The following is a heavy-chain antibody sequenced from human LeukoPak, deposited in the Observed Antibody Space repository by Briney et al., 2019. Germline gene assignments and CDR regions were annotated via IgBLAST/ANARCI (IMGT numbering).Heavy chain of an antibody. CDR1: GGSISSSSYY. Sequence: SETLSLTCTVSGGSISSSSYYWGWIRQPPGKGLEWIGSIYYSGSTYYNPSLKSRVTISVDTSKNQFSLKLSSVTAADSAVYYCAGLYPTEGFGGNGPIDFWGQGALVTVSS. V-gene: IGHV4-39*01. J-gene: IGHJ4*02. D-gene: IGHD4-23*01. CDR2: IYYSGST. CDR3: AGLYPTEGFGGNGPIDF.